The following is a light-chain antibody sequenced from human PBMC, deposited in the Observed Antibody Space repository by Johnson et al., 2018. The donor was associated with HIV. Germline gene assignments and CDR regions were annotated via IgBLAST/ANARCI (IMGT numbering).Light chain of an antibody. CDR3: GTWDSSLSFYV. CDR2: ENN. CDR1: SSNIGDNY. J-gene: IGLJ1*01. V-gene: IGLV1-51*02. Sequence: QSFLTQPPSVSAAPGQKVTISCSGSSSNIGDNYVSWYQQVPGTAPKLLIYENNKRPSGIPDRFSGSKSGTSATLGITGLQTGDEADYYCGTWDSSLSFYVFGTGTKVTVL.